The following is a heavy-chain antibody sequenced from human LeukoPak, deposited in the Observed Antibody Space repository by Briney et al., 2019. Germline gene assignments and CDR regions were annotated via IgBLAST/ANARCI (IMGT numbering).Heavy chain of an antibody. Sequence: GGSLRLSCAASGFTFSSYSMNWVRQAPGKGLEWVSSISSSTNYIYYADSVKGRFTISRDNAKNSLYLQMNNLRAEDTAVYYCARVPSDYWGQGTLVSVSS. CDR3: ARVPSDY. V-gene: IGHV3-21*01. CDR2: ISSSTNYI. J-gene: IGHJ4*02. CDR1: GFTFSSYS.